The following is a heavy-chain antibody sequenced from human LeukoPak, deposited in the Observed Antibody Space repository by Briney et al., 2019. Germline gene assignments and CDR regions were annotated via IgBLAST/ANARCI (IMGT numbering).Heavy chain of an antibody. J-gene: IGHJ5*02. CDR2: FYLSGST. Sequence: KASETLSLTCAVSGGSISSGGYSGSWFRRPPGKGLGWIGYFYLSGSTYYNPSLKSRVTISVDRSKDQFSLKLSSVTAADTAVYYCARATGLRYFDWLSTPPNWFDPWGQGTLVTVSS. D-gene: IGHD3-9*01. CDR1: GGSISSGGYS. V-gene: IGHV4-30-2*01. CDR3: ARATGLRYFDWLSTPPNWFDP.